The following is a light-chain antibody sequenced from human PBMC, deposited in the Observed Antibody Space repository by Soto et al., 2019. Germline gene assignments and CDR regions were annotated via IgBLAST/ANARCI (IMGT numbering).Light chain of an antibody. CDR2: DVS. Sequence: QSVLTQPPSASGSPGQSVTISCTGTSSDVGAYNYVSWYQQLPGKAPKLIIYDVSKRPSGVPDRFSGSTSGNTASLTVSGLQAEDEADYYCTTYAGTYSFFYVFGTGTKVTVL. CDR3: TTYAGTYSFFYV. CDR1: SSDVGAYNY. J-gene: IGLJ1*01. V-gene: IGLV2-8*01.